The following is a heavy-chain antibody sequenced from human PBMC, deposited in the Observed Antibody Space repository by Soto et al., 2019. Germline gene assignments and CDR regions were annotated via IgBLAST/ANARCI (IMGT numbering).Heavy chain of an antibody. CDR3: AREENYYDSSGSHTPLFDI. J-gene: IGHJ3*02. CDR1: GFTFSSYG. CDR2: IWYDGSNK. Sequence: GGSLRLSCAASGFTFSSYGMHWVRQAPGKGLEWVAVIWYDGSNKYYADSVKGRFTISRDNSKNTLYLQMNSLRAEDTAVYYCAREENYYDSSGSHTPLFDIWGQGTMVTVSS. V-gene: IGHV3-33*01. D-gene: IGHD3-22*01.